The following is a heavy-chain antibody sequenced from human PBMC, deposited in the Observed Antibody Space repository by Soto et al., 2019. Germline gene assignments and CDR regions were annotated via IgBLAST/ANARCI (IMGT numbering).Heavy chain of an antibody. J-gene: IGHJ4*02. CDR3: ARVFDDSSGYSLPAV. D-gene: IGHD3-22*01. CDR2: INRDGSAK. V-gene: IGHV3-7*01. Sequence: GGSLRLSCAASGFTFNNYWMTWVRQAPGKGLEWLANINRDGSAKYYGDSVKGRFTISRDNAKNSLFLQMNSLRDEDTAVYYCARVFDDSSGYSLPAVWGQGTLVTVSS. CDR1: GFTFNNYW.